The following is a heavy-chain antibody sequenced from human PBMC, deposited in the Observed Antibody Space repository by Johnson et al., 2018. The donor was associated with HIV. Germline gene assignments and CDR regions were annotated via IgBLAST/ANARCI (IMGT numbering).Heavy chain of an antibody. CDR2: ISWNSGSI. D-gene: IGHD2-15*01. CDR1: GFTFDDYA. V-gene: IGHV3-9*01. CDR3: AKAIWGGGTSRGGAFDI. J-gene: IGHJ3*02. Sequence: VQLVESGGGLVQPGRSLRLSCAASGFTFDDYAMHWVRQVPGKGLEWVSGISWNSGSIGYADSVKGRFTISRDNAKNSLYLQMNSLRVEDTALYYCAKAIWGGGTSRGGAFDIWGQGTMVTVSS.